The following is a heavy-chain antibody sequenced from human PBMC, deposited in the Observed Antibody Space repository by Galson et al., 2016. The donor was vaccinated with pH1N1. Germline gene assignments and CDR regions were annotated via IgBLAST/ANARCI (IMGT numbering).Heavy chain of an antibody. CDR3: AKERHGDYALLYGMDV. CDR2: IWYDGSVT. Sequence: GMHWVRQAPGKGLEWVARIWYDGSVTYHADSVMGRFTISRGNSKNTLYLQMNSLRAEDTAVYYCAKERHGDYALLYGMDVWGQGTTVIVSS. D-gene: IGHD4-17*01. CDR1: G. J-gene: IGHJ6*02. V-gene: IGHV3-33*06.